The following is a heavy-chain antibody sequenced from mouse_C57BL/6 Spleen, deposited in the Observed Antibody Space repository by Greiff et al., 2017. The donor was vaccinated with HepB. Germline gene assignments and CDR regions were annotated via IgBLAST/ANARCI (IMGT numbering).Heavy chain of an antibody. Sequence: EVQLQQSGAELVRPGASVKLSCTASGFNLKADYMHWVKQRPEQGLAWIGWIDPENGDTEYASKFQGKATITADTSSNTAYLQLSSLTSEDTAVYYWTFDGSSLYAMDDWGQGTSVTVSS. CDR1: GFNLKADY. CDR3: TFDGSSLYAMDD. CDR2: IDPENGDT. D-gene: IGHD1-1*01. J-gene: IGHJ4*01. V-gene: IGHV14-4*01.